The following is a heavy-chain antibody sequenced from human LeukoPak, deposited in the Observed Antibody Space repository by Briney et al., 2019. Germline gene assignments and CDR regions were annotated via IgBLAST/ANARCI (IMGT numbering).Heavy chain of an antibody. V-gene: IGHV4-59*01. J-gene: IGHJ3*02. CDR2: IYYSGST. D-gene: IGHD2-15*01. Sequence: SETLSLTCTVSGGSISSYYWSWIRRPPGKGLEWIGYIYYSGSTNYSPSLKSRVTISVDTSKNQFSLKLSSVTAADTAVYYCAREYCSGGSCYYAFDIWGQGTMVTVSS. CDR3: AREYCSGGSCYYAFDI. CDR1: GGSISSYY.